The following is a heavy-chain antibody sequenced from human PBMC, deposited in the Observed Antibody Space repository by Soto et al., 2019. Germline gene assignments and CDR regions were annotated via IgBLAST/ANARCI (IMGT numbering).Heavy chain of an antibody. CDR3: ARHTGSYAASS. V-gene: IGHV4-59*08. Sequence: QVQLQESGPGLVRPSETLSLTCTVSRGPINSHYWSWIRQPPGKGLEWIGSLFYSGSTRYNSSLKGRVTLSIDRSPSHFSLRLTSVTAADPAVFDGARHTGSYAASSWGQGTLVTVSS. CDR1: RGPINSHY. D-gene: IGHD3-10*01. CDR2: LFYSGST. J-gene: IGHJ4*02.